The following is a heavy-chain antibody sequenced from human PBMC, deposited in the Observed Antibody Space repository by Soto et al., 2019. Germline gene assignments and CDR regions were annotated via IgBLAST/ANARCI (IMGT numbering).Heavy chain of an antibody. V-gene: IGHV5-51*01. Sequence: GESLKISCKGSGYSFTSYWIGWVRQMPGKGLEWMGIIYPGDSDTRYSPSFQGQVTISADKSISTAYLQWSSLKASDTAMYYCARHGAKSYDFWSGYPIDYWGQGTLVTVSS. CDR3: ARHGAKSYDFWSGYPIDY. CDR1: GYSFTSYW. CDR2: IYPGDSDT. D-gene: IGHD3-3*01. J-gene: IGHJ4*02.